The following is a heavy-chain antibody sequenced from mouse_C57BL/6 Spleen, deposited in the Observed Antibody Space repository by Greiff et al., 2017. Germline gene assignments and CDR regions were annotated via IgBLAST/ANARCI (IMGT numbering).Heavy chain of an antibody. V-gene: IGHV1-80*01. CDR1: GYAFSSYW. D-gene: IGHD3-2*02. CDR2: IYPGDGDT. Sequence: VQLQQSGAELVQPGASVKISCKASGYAFSSYWMNWVKQRPGKGLEWIGQIYPGDGDTTYNGKFKGKATLTADKYARPAYMQLSSRTSEDSAVYFCAIWGLRPHFDYWGQGTTLTVSS. CDR3: AIWGLRPHFDY. J-gene: IGHJ2*01.